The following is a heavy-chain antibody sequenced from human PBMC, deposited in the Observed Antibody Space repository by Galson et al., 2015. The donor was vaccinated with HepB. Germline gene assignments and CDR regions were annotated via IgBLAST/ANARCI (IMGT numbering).Heavy chain of an antibody. CDR1: GFTFSSYA. D-gene: IGHD4-11*01. CDR3: ARFALMTTVTTYPLGWFDP. J-gene: IGHJ5*02. V-gene: IGHV3-30-3*01. CDR2: ISYDGSNK. Sequence: SLRLSCAASGFTFSSYAMHWVRQAPGKGLEWVAVISYDGSNKYYADSVKGRFTTSRDNSKNTLYLQMNSLRAEDTAVYYCARFALMTTVTTYPLGWFDPWGQGTLVTVSS.